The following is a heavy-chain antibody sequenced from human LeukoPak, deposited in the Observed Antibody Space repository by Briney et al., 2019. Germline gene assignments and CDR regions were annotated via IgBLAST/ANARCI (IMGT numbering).Heavy chain of an antibody. Sequence: PQASVKVSCKVSGYTLTELSMHWVRQAPGQGLEWMGGIIPIFGTANYAQKFQGRVTITADESTSTAYMGLSSLRSEDTAVYYCARDESYYYNWGQGTLVTVSS. CDR3: ARDESYYYN. CDR2: IIPIFGTA. V-gene: IGHV1-69*13. J-gene: IGHJ4*02. D-gene: IGHD3-10*01. CDR1: GYTLTELS.